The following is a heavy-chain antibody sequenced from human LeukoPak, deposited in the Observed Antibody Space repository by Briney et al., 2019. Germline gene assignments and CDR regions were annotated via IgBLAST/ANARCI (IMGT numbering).Heavy chain of an antibody. V-gene: IGHV4-38-2*01. Sequence: SETLSLTCAVSGYSISSGYYWGWIRQPPGQGLEWIGSIYHSGSTYYNPSLKSRVTISVDTSKNQFSLKLRSVTAADTAVYYCARLTDIFDYWGQGTLVTVSS. CDR3: ARLTDIFDY. D-gene: IGHD3-16*01. CDR1: GYSISSGYY. CDR2: IYHSGST. J-gene: IGHJ4*02.